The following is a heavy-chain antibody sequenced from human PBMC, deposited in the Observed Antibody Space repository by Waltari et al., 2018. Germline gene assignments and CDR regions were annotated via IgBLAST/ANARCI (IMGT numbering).Heavy chain of an antibody. CDR1: GGSISSGGYY. Sequence: QVQLQESGPGLVKPSQTLSLTCTVSGGSISSGGYYWSWIRQHPGKGLEWIGYIYYSGSTYYNPSLKSRVTISVDTSKNQFSLKLSSVTAADTAVYYCASLSSIAARPRDSQGDYWGQGTLVTVSS. CDR2: IYYSGST. CDR3: ASLSSIAARPRDSQGDY. J-gene: IGHJ4*02. V-gene: IGHV4-31*03. D-gene: IGHD6-6*01.